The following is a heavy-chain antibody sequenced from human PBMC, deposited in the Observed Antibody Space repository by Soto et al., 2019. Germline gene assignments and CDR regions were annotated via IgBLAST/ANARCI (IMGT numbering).Heavy chain of an antibody. Sequence: GGSLRLSCAASGFTFSSYAMNWVLQAPWKGLEWVSAISGSGGSTYYADSVKGRFTISRDNSKNTLYLQMNSLRAEDTAVYYCTKYALQGALAGPNWFDPWGHGTLVTVSS. V-gene: IGHV3-23*01. CDR1: GFTFSSYA. CDR3: TKYALQGALAGPNWFDP. J-gene: IGHJ5*02. D-gene: IGHD1-26*01. CDR2: ISGSGGST.